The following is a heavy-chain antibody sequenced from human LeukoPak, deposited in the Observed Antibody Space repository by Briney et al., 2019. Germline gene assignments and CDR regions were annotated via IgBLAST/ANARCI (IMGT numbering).Heavy chain of an antibody. CDR2: ISSGGSSI. CDR1: GFTFDNYA. J-gene: IGHJ4*02. CDR3: ARVQRGFFDY. Sequence: GGSLRLSCAPSGFTFDNYAMHWVRQAPGKGLEWVSYISSGGSSIYYADSVKGRFTISRDNAQNSLYLQMNSLRAEDTAVYYCARVQRGFFDYWGQGTLVTVSS. D-gene: IGHD3-10*01. V-gene: IGHV3-21*05.